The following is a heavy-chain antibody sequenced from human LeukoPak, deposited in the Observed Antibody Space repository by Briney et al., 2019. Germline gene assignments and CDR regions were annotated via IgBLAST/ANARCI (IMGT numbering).Heavy chain of an antibody. D-gene: IGHD4-17*01. J-gene: IGHJ5*02. CDR3: AKDAADYGDYGAWFDP. CDR1: GFTFSSYG. CDR2: IRYDGSNK. Sequence: GGSLRLSCAASGFTFSSYGMHWVRQAPDKGLEWVAFIRYDGSNKYYADSVKGRFTISRDNSKNTLYLHMNSLRPEDTSVYYCAKDAADYGDYGAWFDPWGQGTLVTVSS. V-gene: IGHV3-30*02.